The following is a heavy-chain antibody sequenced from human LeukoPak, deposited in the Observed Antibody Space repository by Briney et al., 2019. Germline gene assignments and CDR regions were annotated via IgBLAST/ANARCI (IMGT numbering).Heavy chain of an antibody. V-gene: IGHV3-23*01. CDR1: GFTFSSYA. J-gene: IGHJ5*02. D-gene: IGHD1-1*01. CDR3: ATKRGQGTQLNYIWFDP. CDR2: ISGGKDST. Sequence: VGSLRLSCAASGFTFSSYAMYWVRQAPGKGLEWVSAISGGKDSTYYADSVKGRFTISRDNSRSTLYLQMNSLRAEDTAIYYCATKRGQGTQLNYIWFDPWGQGTLVTVSA.